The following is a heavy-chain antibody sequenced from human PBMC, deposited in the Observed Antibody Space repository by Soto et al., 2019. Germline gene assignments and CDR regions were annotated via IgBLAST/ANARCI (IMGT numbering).Heavy chain of an antibody. CDR2: IYHSGST. V-gene: IGHV4-4*02. D-gene: IGHD4-17*01. CDR3: ASGAMWPARATVTMVD. J-gene: IGHJ4*02. CDR1: GGSISSSNW. Sequence: QVQLQESGPGLVKPSGTLSLTCAVSGGSISSSNWWSWVRQPPGKGLEWIGEIYHSGSTNYKPSHKSRVTRSVDMSKEPFALKLGSVAAADTAVYYCASGAMWPARATVTMVDWGQGTLVTVSS.